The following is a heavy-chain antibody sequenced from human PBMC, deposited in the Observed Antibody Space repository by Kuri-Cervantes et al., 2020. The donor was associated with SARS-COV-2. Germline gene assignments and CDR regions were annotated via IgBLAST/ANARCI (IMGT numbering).Heavy chain of an antibody. V-gene: IGHV3-20*04. CDR1: GFTFDDYG. CDR3: ATEDPILSAFDY. CDR2: INWNGGST. Sequence: GESLKISCAASGFTFDDYGMSWVRQAPGKGLEWVSGINWNGGSTGYADSVKGRFTISRDNAKNSLYLQMNSLRAEDTALYYCATEDPILSAFDYWGQGTLVTVSS. J-gene: IGHJ4*02. D-gene: IGHD2-21*01.